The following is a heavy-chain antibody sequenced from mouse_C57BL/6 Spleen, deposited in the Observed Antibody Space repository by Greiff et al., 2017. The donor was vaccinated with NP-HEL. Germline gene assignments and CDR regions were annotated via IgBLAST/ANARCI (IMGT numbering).Heavy chain of an antibody. Sequence: QVQLQQSGAELARPGASVKLSCKASGYTFTSYGISWVKQRPGQGLEWIGEIYPRSGNTSYNEKFKGKATLTADKSSSTAYMELRSLTSEDSAVYFCAREGGSLAYWGQGTLVTVSA. CDR3: AREGGSLAY. J-gene: IGHJ3*01. CDR2: IYPRSGNT. CDR1: GYTFTSYG. V-gene: IGHV1-81*01.